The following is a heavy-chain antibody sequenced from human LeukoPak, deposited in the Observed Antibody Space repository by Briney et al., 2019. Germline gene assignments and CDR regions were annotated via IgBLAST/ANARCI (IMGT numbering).Heavy chain of an antibody. D-gene: IGHD5-24*01. CDR3: ARDQRDGYNYAFDI. V-gene: IGHV4-59*01. Sequence: SETLSLTCTVSGGSISSYYWSWIRQPPGKGLEWIGYIYYSGSTNYNPSLKSRVTISVDTSKSQFSLKLRSVTAADTAVYYCARDQRDGYNYAFDIWGQGTMVTVSS. CDR1: GGSISSYY. CDR2: IYYSGST. J-gene: IGHJ3*02.